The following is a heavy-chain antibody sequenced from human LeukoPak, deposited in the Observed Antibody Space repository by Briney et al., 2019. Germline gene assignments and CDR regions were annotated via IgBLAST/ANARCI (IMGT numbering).Heavy chain of an antibody. D-gene: IGHD5-12*01. CDR3: ARPSGYDLGRFDY. Sequence: SETLSLTCTVSGGSISSSNYYWGWIRQPPGEGLEWIGSIYYSGSTYYSASLKSRVTISVDTSKSQFSLKLSSVTAADTAVYYCARPSGYDLGRFDYRGQGTLVTVSS. CDR2: IYYSGST. J-gene: IGHJ4*02. CDR1: GGSISSSNYY. V-gene: IGHV4-39*01.